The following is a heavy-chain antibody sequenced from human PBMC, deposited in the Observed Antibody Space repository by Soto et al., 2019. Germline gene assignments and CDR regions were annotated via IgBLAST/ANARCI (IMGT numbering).Heavy chain of an antibody. V-gene: IGHV3-30-3*01. CDR2: ISYDGSNK. J-gene: IGHJ4*02. Sequence: QVQLVESGGGVVQPGRSLRLSCAASGFTFSSYAMHWVRQAPGKGLEWVAVISYDGSNKYYADSVKGRFTISRDNSKNTLYRPMNSLRAEDTAVYYCARGEVGAVAGTTSPPSHWGQGTLVTVSS. CDR3: ARGEVGAVAGTTSPPSH. D-gene: IGHD6-19*01. CDR1: GFTFSSYA.